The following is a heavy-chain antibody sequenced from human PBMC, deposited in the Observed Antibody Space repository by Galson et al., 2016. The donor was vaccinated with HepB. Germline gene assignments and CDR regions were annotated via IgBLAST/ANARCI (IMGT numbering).Heavy chain of an antibody. CDR3: ARDEGPAYDSSSANHCFES. J-gene: IGHJ4*02. Sequence: SVKVSCKASGYTFSSYGISWVRQAPGQGLEWMGRISADHGNRNYAQNVQGRVTMTTDTSKSTTYMELKSLRSDDTDVYYCARDEGPAYDSSSANHCFESWGQGTLVTVSS. CDR2: ISADHGNR. V-gene: IGHV1-18*01. CDR1: GYTFSSYG. D-gene: IGHD2-2*01.